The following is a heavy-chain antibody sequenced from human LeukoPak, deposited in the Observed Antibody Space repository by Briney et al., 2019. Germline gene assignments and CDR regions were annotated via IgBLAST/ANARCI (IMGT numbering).Heavy chain of an antibody. D-gene: IGHD3-22*01. CDR3: ASRGSGYPSYYYYGMDV. CDR1: GFTFSSYW. J-gene: IGHJ6*02. CDR2: INSDGSST. V-gene: IGHV3-74*01. Sequence: GGSLRLSCAASGFTFSSYWMNWVRQAPGKGLVWVSCINSDGSSTTYADSVKGRFTISRDNAKNSLYLQMNSLRAEDTAVYYCASRGSGYPSYYYYGMDVWGQGTTVTVSS.